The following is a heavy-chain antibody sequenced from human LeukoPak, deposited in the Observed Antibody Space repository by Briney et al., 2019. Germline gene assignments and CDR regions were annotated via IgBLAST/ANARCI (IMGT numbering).Heavy chain of an antibody. Sequence: GASVKVSCKASGYTFTSYGISWVRQAPGQGLEWMGWISAYNGNTNYAQKLQGRVTMTTDTSTSTAYMELRSLRSDDTAVYYCARPNSSGGSCYRGLDYWGQGTLVTVSS. D-gene: IGHD2-15*01. CDR2: ISAYNGNT. CDR3: ARPNSSGGSCYRGLDY. CDR1: GYTFTSYG. J-gene: IGHJ4*02. V-gene: IGHV1-18*01.